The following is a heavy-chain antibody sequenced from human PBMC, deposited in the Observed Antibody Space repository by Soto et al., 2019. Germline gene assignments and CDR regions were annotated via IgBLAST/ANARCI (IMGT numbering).Heavy chain of an antibody. CDR3: ARERRALAGTGYFHY. V-gene: IGHV6-1*01. CDR1: GDSVSSNSAA. D-gene: IGHD6-19*01. Sequence: PSQTLSLTCAISGDSVSSNSAAWNWIRQSPSRGLEWLGRTYYRSKWYNDYAVSVKRRITINPDTSKNQFSLQLNSVTPEDTAIYYCARERRALAGTGYFHYWGQGALVTVSS. J-gene: IGHJ4*02. CDR2: TYYRSKWYN.